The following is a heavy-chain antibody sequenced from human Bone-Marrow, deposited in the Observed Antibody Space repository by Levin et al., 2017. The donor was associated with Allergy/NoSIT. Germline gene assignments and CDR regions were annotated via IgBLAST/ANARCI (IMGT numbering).Heavy chain of an antibody. Sequence: SQTLSLPCTVSCQSIPTFYWSWIRQPPGKGLEWIGHIFHTGNTNYSPSLKSRVTMSLDTSKNQLSLKLTSVTAADTAVYYCARSRSCDSTTCYDDYNYLAPWGQGAPVIVSS. CDR2: IFHTGNT. CDR1: CQSIPTFY. J-gene: IGHJ5*02. D-gene: IGHD5-12*01. V-gene: IGHV4-59*01. CDR3: ARSRSCDSTTCYDDYNYLAP.